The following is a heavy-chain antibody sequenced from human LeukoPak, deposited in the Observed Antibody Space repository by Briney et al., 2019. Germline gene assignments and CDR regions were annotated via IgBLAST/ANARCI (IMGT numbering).Heavy chain of an antibody. CDR1: GGSISSYY. Sequence: NPSETLSLTCTVSGGSISSYYWSWIRQPPGKGLEWIGYIYSSGSTNYNPSLKSRVTIAIDTSKNQFSLKLSSETAADTAVYYCARERDYGGYYGMDVWGQGTTATVSS. J-gene: IGHJ6*02. CDR2: IYSSGST. CDR3: ARERDYGGYYGMDV. V-gene: IGHV4-59*01. D-gene: IGHD4-23*01.